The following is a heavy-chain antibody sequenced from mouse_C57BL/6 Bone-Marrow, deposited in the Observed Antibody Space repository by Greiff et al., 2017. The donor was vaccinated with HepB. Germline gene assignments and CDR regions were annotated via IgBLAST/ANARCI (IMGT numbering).Heavy chain of an antibody. CDR3: ASSIYYGNWEYVRDY. V-gene: IGHV1-59*01. CDR1: GYTFTSYW. Sequence: QVQLQQPGAALVRPGTSVKLSCKASGYTFTSYWMHWVKQRPGQGLEWIGVIDPSDSYTNYNQKFKGTGTLAVDTSSSTAYMQLSGLTSEDSAVYYCASSIYYGNWEYVRDYRGQETSVTVSS. CDR2: IDPSDSYT. D-gene: IGHD2-1*01. J-gene: IGHJ4*01.